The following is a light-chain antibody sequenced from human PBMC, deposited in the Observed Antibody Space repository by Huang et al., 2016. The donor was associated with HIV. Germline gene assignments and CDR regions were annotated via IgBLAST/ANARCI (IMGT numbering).Light chain of an antibody. CDR3: QQYGSSPFT. CDR1: QSVSSSY. J-gene: IGKJ3*01. Sequence: EIVLTQSPGTLSLSPGERATLSCRASQSVSSSYLAWYQQKPGQAPRLLIYGASSRDTGIPDRFSCSGSGKDFTLTISRLEPEDFAVYYCQQYGSSPFTFGPGTKVDIK. V-gene: IGKV3-20*01. CDR2: GAS.